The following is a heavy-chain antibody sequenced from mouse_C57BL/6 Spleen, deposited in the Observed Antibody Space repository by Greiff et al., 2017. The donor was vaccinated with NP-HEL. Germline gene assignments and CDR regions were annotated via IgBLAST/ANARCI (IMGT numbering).Heavy chain of an antibody. Sequence: VQLQRPGAELVKPGASVKVSCKASGYTFTSYWMHWVKQRPGQGLEWIGRIHPSDSDTNYTQKFKGKATLTVDKSSSTAYLQLSSLTSEDSAGYCCAIGDYYGSSYGFAYWGQGTLVTVSA. J-gene: IGHJ3*01. CDR3: AIGDYYGSSYGFAY. CDR2: IHPSDSDT. D-gene: IGHD1-1*01. V-gene: IGHV1-74*01. CDR1: GYTFTSYW.